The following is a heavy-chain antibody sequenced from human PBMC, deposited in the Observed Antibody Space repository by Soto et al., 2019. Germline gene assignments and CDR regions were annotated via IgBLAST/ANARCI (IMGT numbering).Heavy chain of an antibody. J-gene: IGHJ4*02. V-gene: IGHV4-30-2*01. CDR1: GGSISSGGYS. CDR3: ARAYYYDSSGPTQYYFDY. D-gene: IGHD3-22*01. CDR2: IYHSGST. Sequence: QLQLQESGSGLVKPSQTLSLTCAVSGGSISSGGYSWSWIRQPPGKGLEWIGYIYHSGSTYYNPSLKSRVTISVDRSKHQFSLKLSSVTAADTAVYYCARAYYYDSSGPTQYYFDYWGKGTLVTVSS.